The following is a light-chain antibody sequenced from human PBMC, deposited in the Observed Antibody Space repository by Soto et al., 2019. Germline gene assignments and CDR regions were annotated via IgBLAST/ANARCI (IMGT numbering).Light chain of an antibody. V-gene: IGKV3-20*01. CDR3: QHFGGTPFT. CDR2: GAS. J-gene: IGKJ5*01. CDR1: QSVTSTY. Sequence: EIVFTQSPGTLSLSPGERATLSCRASQSVTSTYLAWYQQKPGQTPSLLIYGASTRATGIPARFSGSGSGTHFTLTISRLQPGDFAVYYCQHFGGTPFTFGQGTRLDIK.